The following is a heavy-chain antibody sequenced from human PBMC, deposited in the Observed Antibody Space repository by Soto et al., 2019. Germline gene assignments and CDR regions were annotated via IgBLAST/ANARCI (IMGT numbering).Heavy chain of an antibody. Sequence: QVQLVESGGGVVQPGRSLRLSCAASGFTFSSYAMHWVRQAPGKGLEWVAVISYDGSNKYYADSVKGRFTISRDNSKNTLYLQMNSLRAEETAVYYCARDGLGYWGQGTLVTVSS. CDR2: ISYDGSNK. D-gene: IGHD3-16*01. J-gene: IGHJ4*02. V-gene: IGHV3-30-3*01. CDR3: ARDGLGY. CDR1: GFTFSSYA.